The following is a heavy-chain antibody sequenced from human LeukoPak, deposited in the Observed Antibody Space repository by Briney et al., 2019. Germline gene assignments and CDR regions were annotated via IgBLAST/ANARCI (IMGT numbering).Heavy chain of an antibody. CDR1: GFTFSSYA. CDR2: ISASGGST. Sequence: GGSLRLSCAASGFTFSSYAMSWVRQAPGKGLEWVSSISASGGSTYYADSVKGRFTISRDNSKNTLYLQMNSLRAEDTAVYYCTKGTIWLPFDYWGQGTLVTVSS. CDR3: TKGTIWLPFDY. J-gene: IGHJ4*02. V-gene: IGHV3-23*01. D-gene: IGHD5-18*01.